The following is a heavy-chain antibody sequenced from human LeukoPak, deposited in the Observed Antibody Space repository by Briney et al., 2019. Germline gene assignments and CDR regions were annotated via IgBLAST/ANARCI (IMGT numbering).Heavy chain of an antibody. V-gene: IGHV4-34*01. J-gene: IGHJ3*02. CDR1: GGSISNY. Sequence: SETLSLTCTVSGGSISNYWSWVRQPPGKELEWIGEINHSGSTNYNPSLKSRVTISVDTSKNQFSLKLSSVTAADTAVYYCASSHPLHSSGWYGSDAFDIWGQGTMVTVSS. CDR3: ASSHPLHSSGWYGSDAFDI. CDR2: INHSGST. D-gene: IGHD6-19*01.